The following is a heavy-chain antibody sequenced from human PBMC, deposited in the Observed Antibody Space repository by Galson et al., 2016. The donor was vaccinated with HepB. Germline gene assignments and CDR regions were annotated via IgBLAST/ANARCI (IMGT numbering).Heavy chain of an antibody. CDR2: VSNDGNSK. Sequence: SLRLSCAASGFTFSYWPMHWVRQVPDKGLEWVAIVSNDGNSKYYADSVKGRFTISRANSNNTLFLQMNSLRAEDTAVYYCARGNGGKASLDYWGQGTLVTVSS. V-gene: IGHV3-30*03. CDR3: ARGNGGKASLDY. CDR1: GFTFSYWP. D-gene: IGHD4-23*01. J-gene: IGHJ4*02.